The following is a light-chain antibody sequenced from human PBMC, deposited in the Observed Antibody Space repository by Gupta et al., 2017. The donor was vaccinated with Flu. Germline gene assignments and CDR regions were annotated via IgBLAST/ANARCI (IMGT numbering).Light chain of an antibody. CDR1: SGAVASAH. V-gene: IGLV6-57*01. Sequence: TVTISCTRSSGAVASAHVQWLQQRPGSSPTTVIYQGDERPSGVPARFSGSIDTSSNSASLVISGLMTEDEAEYYCQSYDGANWVFGGGTKLTVL. CDR2: QGD. J-gene: IGLJ3*02. CDR3: QSYDGANWV.